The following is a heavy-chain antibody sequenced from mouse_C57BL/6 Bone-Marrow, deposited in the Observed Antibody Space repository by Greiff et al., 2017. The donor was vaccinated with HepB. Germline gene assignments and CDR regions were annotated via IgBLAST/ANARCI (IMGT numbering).Heavy chain of an antibody. CDR1: GFTFTDYY. V-gene: IGHV7-3*01. CDR3: ASYYYGSSYVDWYFDV. Sequence: EVMLVESGGGLVQPGGSLSLSCAASGFTFTDYYMSWVRQPPGKALEWLGFIRNKANGYTTEYSASVKGRFTISRDNSQSILYLQMNALRAEDSATYYCASYYYGSSYVDWYFDVWGTGTTVTVSS. CDR2: IRNKANGYTT. J-gene: IGHJ1*03. D-gene: IGHD1-1*01.